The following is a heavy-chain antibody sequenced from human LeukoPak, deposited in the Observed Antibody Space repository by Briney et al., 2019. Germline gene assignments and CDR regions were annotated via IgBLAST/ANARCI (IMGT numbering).Heavy chain of an antibody. CDR2: IWYDGSNK. CDR3: ARDYCSSTSCYDY. J-gene: IGHJ4*02. Sequence: GGSLRLSCAASGFTFNDYGLHWVRQAPGKGLEWVAVIWYDGSNKYYADSVKGRFTISRDNSKNTVYLQMNSLRAEDTALYYCARDYCSSTSCYDYWGQGTLVTVSS. CDR1: GFTFNDYG. V-gene: IGHV3-33*01. D-gene: IGHD2-2*01.